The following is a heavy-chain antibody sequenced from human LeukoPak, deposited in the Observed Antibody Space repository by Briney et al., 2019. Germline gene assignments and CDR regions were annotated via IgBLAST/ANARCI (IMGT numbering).Heavy chain of an antibody. D-gene: IGHD6-6*01. V-gene: IGHV3-49*03. CDR2: IRSKAYGGTT. J-gene: IGHJ4*02. Sequence: GGSLRLSCTASGFTFGDYAMSWFRQAPGKGLEWVGFIRSKAYGGTTEYAASVKGRFTISRDDSKSIAYLQMNSLKTEDTAVYYCTRDPARPGGNYFDYWGQGTLVTVSS. CDR3: TRDPARPGGNYFDY. CDR1: GFTFGDYA.